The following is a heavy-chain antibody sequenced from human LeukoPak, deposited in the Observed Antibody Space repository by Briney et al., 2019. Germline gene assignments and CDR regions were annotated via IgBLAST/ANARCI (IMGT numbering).Heavy chain of an antibody. Sequence: GESLTLSCAASGFTFNNYNMNWVRQPPAKALEWVSSITSNGSYIFYADSVKGRFTISRDNAKNSLYLQMNSLGPEDTAVDFCARDPDSGSYGSYYYYYMDVWGKGTTVTVSS. V-gene: IGHV3-21*01. CDR1: GFTFNNYN. D-gene: IGHD1-26*01. CDR2: ITSNGSYI. CDR3: ARDPDSGSYGSYYYYYMDV. J-gene: IGHJ6*03.